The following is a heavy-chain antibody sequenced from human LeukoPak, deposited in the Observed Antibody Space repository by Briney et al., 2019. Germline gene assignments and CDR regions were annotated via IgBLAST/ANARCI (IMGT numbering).Heavy chain of an antibody. Sequence: SETLSLTCTVSGGSISSGGYYWSWIRQHPGKGLEWIGYIYYSGSTYYNPSLKSRVTISVYTSKNQFSLKLSSVPAADTAVYYCATGDSSAFDYWGQGTLVTVSS. V-gene: IGHV4-31*03. J-gene: IGHJ4*02. CDR1: GGSISSGGYY. CDR2: IYYSGST. CDR3: ATGDSSAFDY. D-gene: IGHD3-22*01.